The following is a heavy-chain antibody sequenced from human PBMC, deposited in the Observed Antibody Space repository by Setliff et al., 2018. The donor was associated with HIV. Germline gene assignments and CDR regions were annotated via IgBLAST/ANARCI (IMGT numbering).Heavy chain of an antibody. CDR3: ARDSPPAYIWTNWFDP. D-gene: IGHD2-21*01. CDR1: GFTFSSYS. V-gene: IGHV3-48*04. J-gene: IGHJ5*02. Sequence: PGGSLRLSCAASGFTFSSYSMNWVRQAPGKGLEWVSYISSSSSTIYYADSVKGRFTISRDNAKNSLYLQMNSLRAEDTAVYYCARDSPPAYIWTNWFDPWGQGTLVTVSS. CDR2: ISSSSSTI.